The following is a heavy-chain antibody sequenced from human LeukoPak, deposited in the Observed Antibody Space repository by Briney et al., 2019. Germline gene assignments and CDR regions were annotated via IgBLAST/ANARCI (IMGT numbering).Heavy chain of an antibody. J-gene: IGHJ5*02. Sequence: GGSLKLSCAASGFTFKSYAMSWVRQAPGKGLEWVSGISGSGDSTYYADSVKGCFTISRDNSKNTLYLQMNSLRAEDTALYYCAKGHLAVASWGQGSLVTVSS. CDR3: AKGHLAVAS. CDR2: ISGSGDST. D-gene: IGHD6-19*01. V-gene: IGHV3-23*01. CDR1: GFTFKSYA.